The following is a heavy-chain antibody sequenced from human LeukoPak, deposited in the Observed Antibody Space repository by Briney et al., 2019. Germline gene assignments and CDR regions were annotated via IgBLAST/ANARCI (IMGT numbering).Heavy chain of an antibody. J-gene: IGHJ6*03. Sequence: GGSLRLSCEASGFSFTNAWRNWVRLAPGKGLEWVGRLKSRVDGGAADYAAPVKGRFTISRDDSKDTLYLQMNSLKNEDTGIYYCAYLRPYDYYYYYMDVWGKGTTVTVAS. CDR3: AYLRPYDYYYYYMDV. V-gene: IGHV3-15*01. CDR1: GFSFTNAW. D-gene: IGHD2-21*01. CDR2: LKSRVDGGAA.